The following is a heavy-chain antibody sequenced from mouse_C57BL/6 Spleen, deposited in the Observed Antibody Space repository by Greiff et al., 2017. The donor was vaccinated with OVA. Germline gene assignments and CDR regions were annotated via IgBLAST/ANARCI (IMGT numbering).Heavy chain of an antibody. D-gene: IGHD2-4*01. J-gene: IGHJ4*01. V-gene: IGHV5-17*01. CDR1: GSTFSDYG. Sequence: DVHLVESGGGLVKPGGSLKLSCAASGSTFSDYGMHWVRQAPEKGLEWVAYISSGSSTIYYADTVKGRFTISRDNAKNTLFLQMTSLRSEDTAMYYCARYYDYDGYYAMDYWGQGTSVTVSS. CDR2: ISSGSSTI. CDR3: ARYYDYDGYYAMDY.